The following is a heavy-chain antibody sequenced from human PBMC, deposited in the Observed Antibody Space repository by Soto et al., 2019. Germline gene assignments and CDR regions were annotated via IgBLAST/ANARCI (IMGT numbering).Heavy chain of an antibody. CDR2: IFPIDSDT. CDR1: GYTFTINW. V-gene: IGHV5-51*01. J-gene: IGHJ3*01. Sequence: PGESLKISCKGSGYTFTINWIGWVRQMPGKGLEWMGIIFPIDSDTRYSPSSQGQVTISADNSISTAYLQWSSLKASDTAIYYCATPGGRDFNAFDVWGQGTMLTV. CDR3: ATPGGRDFNAFDV. D-gene: IGHD2-21*02.